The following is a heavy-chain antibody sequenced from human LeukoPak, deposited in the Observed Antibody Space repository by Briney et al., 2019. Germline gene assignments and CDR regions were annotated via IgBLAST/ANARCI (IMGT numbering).Heavy chain of an antibody. D-gene: IGHD6-19*01. CDR3: ARTRWLVRDHFDY. CDR2: INHSGST. V-gene: IGHV4-34*01. CDR1: GGSFSGFY. J-gene: IGHJ4*02. Sequence: SETLSLTCSVYGGSFSGFYWNWIRQPPGKGLEWIGEINHSGSTHYSPSLKSRLSISVDPSKNQFSLKLSSVTAADTAVYYCARTRWLVRDHFDYWGQGTLVTVSS.